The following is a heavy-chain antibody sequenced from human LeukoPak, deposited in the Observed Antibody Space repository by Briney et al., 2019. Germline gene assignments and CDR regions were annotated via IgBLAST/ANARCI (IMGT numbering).Heavy chain of an antibody. CDR1: GYTFTGYY. CDR2: INPNSGGT. J-gene: IGHJ4*02. CDR3: ARAFGTTVTDNFAY. Sequence: GASVKVSCKASGYTFTGYYMHWVRQAPGQGLEWVGWINPNSGGTNYAQKFQGRVTMTRDTSISTAYMELSRLRSDDTAVYYCARAFGTTVTDNFAYWGQGTPVTVSS. V-gene: IGHV1-2*02. D-gene: IGHD4-17*01.